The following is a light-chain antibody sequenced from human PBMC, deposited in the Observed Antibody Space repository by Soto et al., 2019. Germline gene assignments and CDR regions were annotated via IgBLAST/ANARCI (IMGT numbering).Light chain of an antibody. J-gene: IGLJ3*02. CDR2: DDS. CDR1: NIGSKS. V-gene: IGLV3-21*02. Sequence: SYELTQPPSVSVAPGQTARITCGGNNIGSKSVHWYQQKPSQAPGLCVYDDSDRPSGIPERFSGSSSGNTATLTISRFEAGDEADYYCQVWDSSSDHWVFGGGTQLTVL. CDR3: QVWDSSSDHWV.